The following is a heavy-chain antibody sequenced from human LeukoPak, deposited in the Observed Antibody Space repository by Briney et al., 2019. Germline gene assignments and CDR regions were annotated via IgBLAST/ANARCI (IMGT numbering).Heavy chain of an antibody. CDR1: GFTFSTYW. Sequence: GGSLRLSCAASGFTFSTYWMHWVRQTPGKGLVWVSSIRNDGTTTNYADSVKGRFTISRGNAKNTLYLQMNSLRAEDTAVYYCVRLYKIEGADLWGRGTLVTVSS. CDR2: IRNDGTTT. J-gene: IGHJ2*01. CDR3: VRLYKIEGADL. V-gene: IGHV3-74*01. D-gene: IGHD1-14*01.